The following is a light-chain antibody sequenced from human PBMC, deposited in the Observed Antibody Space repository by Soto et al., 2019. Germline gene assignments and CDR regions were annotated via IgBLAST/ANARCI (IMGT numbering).Light chain of an antibody. V-gene: IGKV4-1*01. CDR2: WAS. CDR1: QSVLYSNNKKY. J-gene: IGKJ1*01. Sequence: DIVMTQSPDSLAVSLGERATINCKSSQSVLYSNNKKYVAWYQQKPGQPPKLLIYWASTRESGVPDRFSGSGSGTDFSLTISSLQAEDVGVYYCQQYYDAPQNFGQGTKVEIK. CDR3: QQYYDAPQN.